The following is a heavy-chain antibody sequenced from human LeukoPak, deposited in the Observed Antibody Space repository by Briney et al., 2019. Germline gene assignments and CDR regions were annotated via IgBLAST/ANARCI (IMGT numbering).Heavy chain of an antibody. D-gene: IGHD3-10*01. J-gene: IGHJ6*03. CDR1: GGSFSGYY. Sequence: SETLSLTCAVYGGSFSGYYWSWIRQPPGKGLEWIGEINHSGSTNHNPSLKSRVTISVDMSKNQFSLKLSSVTAADTAVYYCARGRRGSGVYYYYYYMDVWGKGTTVTVSS. V-gene: IGHV4-34*01. CDR2: INHSGST. CDR3: ARGRRGSGVYYYYYYMDV.